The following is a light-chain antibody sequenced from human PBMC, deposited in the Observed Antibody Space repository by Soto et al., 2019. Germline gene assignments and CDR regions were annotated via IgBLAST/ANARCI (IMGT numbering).Light chain of an antibody. CDR2: GAS. Sequence: EIVMTQSPATLSVSLGERATLSCRASQSVSSNLAWYKQKPGQPPSLLIYGASARATGIPARFSGSGSGTEFTLTISSLQSEDFAVYYCQHYNNWPFTFGQGTKLEIE. J-gene: IGKJ2*01. CDR1: QSVSSN. CDR3: QHYNNWPFT. V-gene: IGKV3-15*01.